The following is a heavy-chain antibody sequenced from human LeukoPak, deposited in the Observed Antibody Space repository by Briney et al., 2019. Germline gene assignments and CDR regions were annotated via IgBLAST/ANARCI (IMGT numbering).Heavy chain of an antibody. CDR2: IYYSGST. D-gene: IGHD3-16*01. Sequence: SETLSLTCTASGGSISSSSYYWGWMRQPPGKGLEWIGSIYYSGSTYYNPSLKSRVTISIDTSKNQFSLKLSSVTAADTAVYYCARYMITFGGVHFDYWGQGTLVTVSS. CDR3: ARYMITFGGVHFDY. J-gene: IGHJ4*02. CDR1: GGSISSSSYY. V-gene: IGHV4-39*07.